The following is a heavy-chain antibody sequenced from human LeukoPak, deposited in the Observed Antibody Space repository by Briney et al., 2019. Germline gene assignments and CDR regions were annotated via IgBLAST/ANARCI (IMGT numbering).Heavy chain of an antibody. J-gene: IGHJ6*03. V-gene: IGHV1-24*01. CDR1: GCTLTELS. CDR2: FDPEDGET. Sequence: ASVKVSCKVSGCTLTELSMHWVRQAPGKGLEWMGGFDPEDGETIYAQKFQGRVTMTEDTSTDTAYMELSSLRSEDTAVYYCATGYGDYYYYYMDVWGKGTTVTVSS. D-gene: IGHD4-17*01. CDR3: ATGYGDYYYYYMDV.